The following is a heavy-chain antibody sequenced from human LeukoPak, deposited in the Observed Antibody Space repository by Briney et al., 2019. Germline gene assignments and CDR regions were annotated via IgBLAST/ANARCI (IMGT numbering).Heavy chain of an antibody. CDR2: ISSSSSYI. D-gene: IGHD4-17*01. V-gene: IGHV3-21*01. Sequence: PGGSLRLSCAASGFTFSSYSMNWVRQAPGKGLGWVSSISSSSSYIYYADSVKGRFTISRDNAKNSLYLQMNSLRAEDTAVYYCARTVTTGEDYFDYWGQGTLVTVSS. J-gene: IGHJ4*02. CDR3: ARTVTTGEDYFDY. CDR1: GFTFSSYS.